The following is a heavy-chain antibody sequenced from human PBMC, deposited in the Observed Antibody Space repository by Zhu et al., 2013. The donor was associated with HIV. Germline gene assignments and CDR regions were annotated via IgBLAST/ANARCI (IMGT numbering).Heavy chain of an antibody. D-gene: IGHD1-7*01. J-gene: IGHJ4*02. CDR2: INPSGGST. Sequence: QVQLVQSGAEVKKPGASVKVSCKASGYTXTSYYMHWVRQAPGQGLEWMGIINPSGGSTSYAQKFQGRVTMTRDTSTSTVYMELSSLRSEDTAVYYCARDEGELELLHYFDYVGPGEPWSLSPQ. CDR3: ARDEGELELLHYFDY. V-gene: IGHV1-46*01. CDR1: GYTXTSYY.